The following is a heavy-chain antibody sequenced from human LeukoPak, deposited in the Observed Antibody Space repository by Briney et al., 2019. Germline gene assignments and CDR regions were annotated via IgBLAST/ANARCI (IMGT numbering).Heavy chain of an antibody. Sequence: SETLSLTCTVSGGSVSSTSYYWGWIRQPPGKGLEWIGSIYYSGSTYYNPSLKSRVTISVDTSKNRFSLKLSSVTAADTAVYYCAGLSGNGFDMWGQGTTVTVSS. D-gene: IGHD1-26*01. CDR1: GGSVSSTSYY. J-gene: IGHJ3*02. CDR3: AGLSGNGFDM. V-gene: IGHV4-39*01. CDR2: IYYSGST.